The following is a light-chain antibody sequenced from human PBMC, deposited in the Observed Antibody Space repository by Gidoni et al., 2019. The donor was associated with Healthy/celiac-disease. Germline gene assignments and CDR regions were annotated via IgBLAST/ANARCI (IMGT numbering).Light chain of an antibody. Sequence: EIVLTQSPGTLSMSPGKRATLSCRASQSVSCSYLAWYQQKPGQAPRLLIYGASSRATGIPDRFSGSGSGTDFTLTISRLEPEDFAVYYCQQYSSSRAFXQXTKVEIK. J-gene: IGKJ1*01. CDR3: QQYSSSRA. CDR2: GAS. V-gene: IGKV3-20*01. CDR1: QSVSCSY.